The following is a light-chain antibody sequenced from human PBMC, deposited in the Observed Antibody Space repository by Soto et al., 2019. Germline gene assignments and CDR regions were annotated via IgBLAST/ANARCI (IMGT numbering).Light chain of an antibody. CDR2: GAS. Sequence: EVVMTQSPATLSVSLGEGATLSCRASQSVGSDLAWYQHKPGLAPRLLIYGASTRATGVPARFSGGGSGTEFTLTISSLQSEDVAVYYYQQYNNWPPWTFGQGTKVEV. V-gene: IGKV3-15*01. CDR3: QQYNNWPPWT. J-gene: IGKJ1*01. CDR1: QSVGSD.